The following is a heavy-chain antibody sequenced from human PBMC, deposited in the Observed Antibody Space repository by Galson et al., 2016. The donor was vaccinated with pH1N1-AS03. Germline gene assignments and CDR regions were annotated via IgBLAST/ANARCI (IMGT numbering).Heavy chain of an antibody. D-gene: IGHD4/OR15-4a*01. CDR3: ARGPVSYANYWFPPPDY. J-gene: IGHJ4*02. CDR1: GFTFSSYA. Sequence: SLRLSCAVDGFTFSSYAMFWLRQAPGKGLEYVSAISGNGFSTYYANSVKDRFTVSRDNSKNTLYLQMGSLRVEDMAVYYCARGPVSYANYWFPPPDYWGQGTLVTVSS. CDR2: ISGNGFST. V-gene: IGHV3-64*01.